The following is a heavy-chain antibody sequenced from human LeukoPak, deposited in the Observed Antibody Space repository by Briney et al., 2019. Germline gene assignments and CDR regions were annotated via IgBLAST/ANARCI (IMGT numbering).Heavy chain of an antibody. CDR2: ISYDGSNK. Sequence: GGSLRLSCAASGFTFSSYAMHWVRQAPGKGLEWVAVISYDGSNKYYADSVKGRFTISRDNSKNTLYLQMNSLRAEDAAVYYCARGSLSPYYDSSDFRYTLPDYWGQGTLVTVSS. J-gene: IGHJ4*02. CDR3: ARGSLSPYYDSSDFRYTLPDY. V-gene: IGHV3-30*04. D-gene: IGHD3-22*01. CDR1: GFTFSSYA.